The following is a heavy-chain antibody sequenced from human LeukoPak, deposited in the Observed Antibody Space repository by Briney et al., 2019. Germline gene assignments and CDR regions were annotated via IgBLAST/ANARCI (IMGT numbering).Heavy chain of an antibody. CDR1: DVSITGYY. CDR3: ARHISVSYDAFDI. Sequence: SETLSLTCTVSDVSITGYYWSWIRQPPGKGLEWIAYVYYTGRTLYNPSLESRVTISVDTSKTQFSLKLTSVTAADTAVYYCARHISVSYDAFDIWGRGTTVTVSS. V-gene: IGHV4-59*08. D-gene: IGHD6-19*01. CDR2: VYYTGRT. J-gene: IGHJ3*02.